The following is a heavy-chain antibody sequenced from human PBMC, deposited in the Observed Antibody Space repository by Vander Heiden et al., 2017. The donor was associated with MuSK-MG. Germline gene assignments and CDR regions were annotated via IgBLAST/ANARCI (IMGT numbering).Heavy chain of an antibody. CDR2: IYQSGST. V-gene: IGHV4-4*02. D-gene: IGHD6-19*01. Sequence: QVQLQESGPGLVKPSGTLSLTCAVSGGSISSSNWWSWVRQPPGKGREWIGEIYQSGSTNYNPSLKSRVTISVDKSKNQFSLKLSSVTAADTAVYYCARDMGRLAVAGHNWFDPWGQGTRGTVSS. J-gene: IGHJ5*02. CDR1: GGSISSSNW. CDR3: ARDMGRLAVAGHNWFDP.